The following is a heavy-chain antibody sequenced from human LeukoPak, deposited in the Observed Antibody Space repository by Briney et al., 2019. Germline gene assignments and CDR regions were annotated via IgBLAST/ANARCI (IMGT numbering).Heavy chain of an antibody. CDR2: IYYSGST. CDR3: ARVQQHLFDY. V-gene: IGHV4-39*01. D-gene: IGHD6-13*01. J-gene: IGHJ4*02. CDR1: GGSISSSSYY. Sequence: SETLSLTCTVSGGSISSSSYYWGWIRQPPGKGLEWIGSIYYSGSTYYNPSLKSRVTISIDTSKNQFSLKLSSVTAADTAVYYCARVQQHLFDYWGQGTLVTVSS.